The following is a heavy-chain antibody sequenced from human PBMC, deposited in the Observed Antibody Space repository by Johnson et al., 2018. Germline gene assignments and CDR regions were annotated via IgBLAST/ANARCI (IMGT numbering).Heavy chain of an antibody. D-gene: IGHD4-17*01. CDR1: GGSFTGYY. CDR2: IDHSGNA. CDR3: AKYGPTTGDYYHFDL. Sequence: QVQLQQWGAGLLKPSETLSLTCAVYGGSFTGYYWTWIRQSPGKGLEWIGEIDHSGNAIYNPSLKSRVTISIDTSMNQFSLRLTSLPAADTALYYCAKYGPTTGDYYHFDLWGRGTLVAVSS. J-gene: IGHJ2*01. V-gene: IGHV4-34*01.